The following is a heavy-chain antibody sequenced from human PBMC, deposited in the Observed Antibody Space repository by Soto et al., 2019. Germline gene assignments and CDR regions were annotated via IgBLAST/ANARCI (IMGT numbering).Heavy chain of an antibody. Sequence: GSLRLSCAASGFTFSRYSMNWVRQAPGKGLEWVSSISSTTNYIYYADSMKGRFTVSRDSAKNSVYLDMNSLSAEDTAVYYCARESEDLTSNFDYWGQGTLVTVSS. J-gene: IGHJ4*02. V-gene: IGHV3-21*01. CDR2: ISSTTNYI. CDR3: ARESEDLTSNFDY. CDR1: GFTFSRYS.